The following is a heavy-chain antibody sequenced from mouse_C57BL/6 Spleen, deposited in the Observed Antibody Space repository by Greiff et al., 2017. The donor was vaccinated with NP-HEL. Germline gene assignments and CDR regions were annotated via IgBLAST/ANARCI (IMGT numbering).Heavy chain of an antibody. CDR3: ARQIYYDYDEAMDY. CDR1: GFTFSSYG. J-gene: IGHJ4*01. CDR2: ISSGGSYT. Sequence: EVKVVESGGDLVKPGGSLKLSCAASGFTFSSYGMSWVRQTPDKRLEWVATISSGGSYTYYPDSVKGRFTISRDNAKNTLYLQMSSLKSEDTAMYYCARQIYYDYDEAMDYWGQGTSVTVSS. V-gene: IGHV5-6*01. D-gene: IGHD2-4*01.